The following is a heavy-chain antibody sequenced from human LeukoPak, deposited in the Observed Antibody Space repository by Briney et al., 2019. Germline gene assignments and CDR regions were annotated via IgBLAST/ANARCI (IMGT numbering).Heavy chain of an antibody. CDR1: GDTFTGYY. Sequence: ASVKVSCKASGDTFTGYYMHWVRQAPGQGLEWMGWINPNSGGTNYAQKFQGTVTMTRDTSISTAYMELSRLRSDDTAVYYCARGPPMIVVVIFDIWGQGTMVTVSS. V-gene: IGHV1-2*02. D-gene: IGHD3-22*01. CDR3: ARGPPMIVVVIFDI. CDR2: INPNSGGT. J-gene: IGHJ3*02.